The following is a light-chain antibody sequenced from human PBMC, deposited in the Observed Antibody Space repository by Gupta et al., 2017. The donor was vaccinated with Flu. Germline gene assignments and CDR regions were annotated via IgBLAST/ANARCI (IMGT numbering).Light chain of an antibody. J-gene: IGLJ1*01. V-gene: IGLV2-14*01. CDR2: EVS. CDR3: SSYTSASSFYV. Sequence: QSALTQPASVSGSPRQSITISCTATTTDIGDYNYVSWHQQPPGKAPKLLIYEVSNRPSGVSNRFSGSKSGNTASLTISGLQAEDEADYYCSSYTSASSFYVFGAGTKVTVL. CDR1: TTDIGDYNY.